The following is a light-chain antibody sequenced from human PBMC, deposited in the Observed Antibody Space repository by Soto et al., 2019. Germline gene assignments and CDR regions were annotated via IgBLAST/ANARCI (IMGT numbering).Light chain of an antibody. CDR1: SSDVGSYNL. Sequence: QSALTQPASVSGSPGQSITISCTGTSSDVGSYNLVSWYQQHPGKAPKLMIYEGSKRPSGVSNRFSGSKSGNTASLTISGLQAEDEADYYCCSYAGSSTYVFGTGTKAHRP. CDR2: EGS. J-gene: IGLJ1*01. CDR3: CSYAGSSTYV. V-gene: IGLV2-23*01.